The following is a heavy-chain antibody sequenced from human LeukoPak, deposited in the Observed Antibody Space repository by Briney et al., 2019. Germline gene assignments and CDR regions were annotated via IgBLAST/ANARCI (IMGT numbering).Heavy chain of an antibody. J-gene: IGHJ4*02. V-gene: IGHV3-11*01. CDR2: ISSSGSTI. Sequence: GGSLRLSCAASGFTFSDYYMSWIRQAPGKGLEWVSYISSSGSTIYYADSVKGRFTISRDNAKNSLYLQMNSLRAEDTALYYCARRYCSSGSCYSPAFDYWGQGTLVTVSS. CDR1: GFTFSDYY. CDR3: ARRYCSSGSCYSPAFDY. D-gene: IGHD2-15*01.